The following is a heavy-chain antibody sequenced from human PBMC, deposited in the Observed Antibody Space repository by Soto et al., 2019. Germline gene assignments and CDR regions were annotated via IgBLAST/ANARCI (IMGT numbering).Heavy chain of an antibody. CDR1: GFTFSEYE. V-gene: IGHV3-15*01. CDR2: IKTNIDGGRI. Sequence: TGGSLRLSCVASGFTFSEYEINWVCQAPGKGLEWVGRIKTNIDGGRIDYAAPVKGRFTISRDDSKNTLYLQMNSLKTEDTGVYYCTTNSVTDFYYYGMEVWGLGTTVTVS. J-gene: IGHJ6*02. CDR3: TTNSVTDFYYYGMEV.